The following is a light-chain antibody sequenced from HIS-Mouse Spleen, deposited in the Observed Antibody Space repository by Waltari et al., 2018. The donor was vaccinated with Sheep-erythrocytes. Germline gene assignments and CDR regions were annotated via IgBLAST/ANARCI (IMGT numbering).Light chain of an antibody. CDR3: MQALQTPVSLNGYT. V-gene: IGKV2-28*01. CDR1: QSLLHSNGYNY. J-gene: IGKJ2*01. Sequence: DIVMTQSPLSLPVTPGEPASISCRSSQSLLHSNGYNYLDWYLQKPGQSPQLLIYLGSHRASGVPDRFSGRGSGTDFTLKISRVEAEDVGVYYCMQALQTPVSLNGYTFGQGTKLEIK. CDR2: LGS.